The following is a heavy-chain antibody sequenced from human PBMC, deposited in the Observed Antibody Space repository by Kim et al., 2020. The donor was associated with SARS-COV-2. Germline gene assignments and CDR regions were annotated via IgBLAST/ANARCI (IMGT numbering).Heavy chain of an antibody. CDR3: AKGARSSSKVWFFY. V-gene: IGHV3-43*02. CDR1: GFTFDDYA. Sequence: GGSLRLSCAASGFTFDDYAMHWVRQAPGKGLEWVSLISGDGGSTYYADSVKGRFTISRDNSKNSLYLQMNSLRTEDTALYYCAKGARSSSKVWFFYWGQGTLVTVSS. J-gene: IGHJ4*02. D-gene: IGHD6-19*01. CDR2: ISGDGGST.